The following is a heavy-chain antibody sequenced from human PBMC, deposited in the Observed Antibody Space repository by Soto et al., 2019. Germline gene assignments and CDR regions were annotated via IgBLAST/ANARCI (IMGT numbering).Heavy chain of an antibody. CDR2: IYPNSGGT. D-gene: IGHD1-7*01. Sequence: ASVKVSCKASGYTFTDYYMHWVRQAPGQGLEWMGWIYPNSGGTNYAQKFQGRVTMTRDTSISTAYMELSRLRSDDTAVYYCARKLELRGSYYYYYDMDVWGQGTTVTVSS. CDR3: ARKLELRGSYYYYYDMDV. V-gene: IGHV1-2*02. CDR1: GYTFTDYY. J-gene: IGHJ6*02.